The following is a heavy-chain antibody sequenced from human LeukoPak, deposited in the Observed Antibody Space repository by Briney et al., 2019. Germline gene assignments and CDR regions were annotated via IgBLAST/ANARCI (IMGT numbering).Heavy chain of an antibody. Sequence: ASVKGSCKASGYIFSDYFMHWVRQAPGQGLEWMGWINPNSGGTNYAQKFQGRVTMTRDTSISTAYMELSRLRSDDTAVYYCARNFYFDSSGYYHYWGQGTLVTVSS. CDR2: INPNSGGT. CDR1: GYIFSDYF. J-gene: IGHJ4*02. CDR3: ARNFYFDSSGYYHY. D-gene: IGHD3-22*01. V-gene: IGHV1-2*02.